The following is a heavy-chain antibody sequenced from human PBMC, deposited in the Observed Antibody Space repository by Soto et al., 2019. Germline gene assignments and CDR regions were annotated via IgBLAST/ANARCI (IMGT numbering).Heavy chain of an antibody. Sequence: SETLSLTCTVSGGSVNSYYWSWIRQPPGKGLEWIGYIFYSGSTKSNPSLKSRVTMSADMSKNQFSLRLTSVTAADTAVYYCARVFPSYCGGDCSYFDSWGQGTLVTVSS. CDR1: GGSVNSYY. CDR2: IFYSGST. J-gene: IGHJ4*02. CDR3: ARVFPSYCGGDCSYFDS. D-gene: IGHD2-21*02. V-gene: IGHV4-59*02.